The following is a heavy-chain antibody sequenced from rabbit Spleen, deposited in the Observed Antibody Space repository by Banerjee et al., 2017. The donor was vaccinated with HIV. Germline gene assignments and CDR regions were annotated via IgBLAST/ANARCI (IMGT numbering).Heavy chain of an antibody. V-gene: IGHV1S43*01. CDR1: GIDFSSYHW. CDR3: ARDLYSSGWGALSYGMDL. J-gene: IGHJ6*01. D-gene: IGHD4-1*01. CDR2: IDTGFGIR. Sequence: QEQLEESGGGLVKPEGSLTLTFKASGIDFSSYHWICWVRQAPGKRPEWIACIDTGFGIRNYANSVKGRFTISSDNAQNTVFLQMTSLTASDTATYFCARDLYSSGWGALSYGMDLWGPGTLVTVS.